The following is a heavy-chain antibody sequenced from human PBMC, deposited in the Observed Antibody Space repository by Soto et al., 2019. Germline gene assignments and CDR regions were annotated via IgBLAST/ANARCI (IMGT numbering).Heavy chain of an antibody. Sequence: QITLNESGPTLVRPTQTLTLTCTFSGFSLNTGDVGVGWIRQPPGEALEWLALINWDDDKRYSPSLSSSLTITKDTSKNQVVLTLANVDPVDTATYYCARGLYSKTSFDYWGQGTLVTVSS. V-gene: IGHV2-5*02. J-gene: IGHJ4*02. CDR3: ARGLYSKTSFDY. CDR1: GFSLNTGDVG. CDR2: INWDDDK. D-gene: IGHD6-13*01.